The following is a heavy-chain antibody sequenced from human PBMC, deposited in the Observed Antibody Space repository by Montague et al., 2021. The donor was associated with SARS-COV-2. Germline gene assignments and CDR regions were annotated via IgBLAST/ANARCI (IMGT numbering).Heavy chain of an antibody. CDR2: IDWDDDK. V-gene: IGHV2-70*11. CDR3: ARTYGSGRGFDL. Sequence: PALVKPTQTLTLTCTFSGFSRSTSGMCVSWIRQPPGKALEWLARIDWDDDKYYSTSLKIRLTISKDTSKNQVVLTMTNMDPVDTATYYCARTYGSGRGFDLWGRGTLVTVSS. D-gene: IGHD3-10*01. CDR1: GFSRSTSGMC. J-gene: IGHJ2*01.